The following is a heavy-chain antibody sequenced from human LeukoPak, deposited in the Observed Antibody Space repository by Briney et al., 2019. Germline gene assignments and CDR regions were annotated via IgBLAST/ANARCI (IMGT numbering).Heavy chain of an antibody. CDR2: VTAFNENT. CDR3: ARGSSWFGTIDY. D-gene: IGHD6-13*01. Sequence: ASVKVSCKASGFALTTYNIVWLRQAPGQGLEWVGWVTAFNENTHYSRRFQGRVTMTRDTSTSTAYMELRSLRSDDTAVYYCARGSSWFGTIDYWGQGTLVTVSS. J-gene: IGHJ4*02. CDR1: GFALTTYN. V-gene: IGHV1-18*01.